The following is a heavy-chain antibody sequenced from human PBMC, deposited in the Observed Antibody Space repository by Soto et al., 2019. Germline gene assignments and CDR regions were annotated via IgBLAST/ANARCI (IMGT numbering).Heavy chain of an antibody. V-gene: IGHV3-30*18. Sequence: QVQLVESGGGVVQPGRYLRLSCAASGFTFSSFGMHWVRQAPGKGLEWVAIISYDGSEDYYADSLKGRFTVSRDNSKNTLSLQMDSLRAEDTAVYYCVKETAGTWYFDYWGQGTLVTVSS. CDR3: VKETAGTWYFDY. D-gene: IGHD6-13*01. CDR2: ISYDGSED. J-gene: IGHJ4*02. CDR1: GFTFSSFG.